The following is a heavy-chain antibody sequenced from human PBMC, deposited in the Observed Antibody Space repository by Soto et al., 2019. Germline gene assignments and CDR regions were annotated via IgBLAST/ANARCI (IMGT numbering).Heavy chain of an antibody. Sequence: ESSLRLSCADSGFTFSSYGMHWVRQAPGKGLEWVAVISYDGSNKYYADSVKGRFTISRDNSKNTLYLQMNSLRAEDTAVYYCAKDLNDILTGPPRFYYYYGMDVWGQGTTVTVSS. J-gene: IGHJ6*02. CDR3: AKDLNDILTGPPRFYYYYGMDV. D-gene: IGHD3-9*01. V-gene: IGHV3-30*18. CDR1: GFTFSSYG. CDR2: ISYDGSNK.